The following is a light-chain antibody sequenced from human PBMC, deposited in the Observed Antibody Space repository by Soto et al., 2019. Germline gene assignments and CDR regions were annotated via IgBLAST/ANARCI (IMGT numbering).Light chain of an antibody. J-gene: IGLJ1*01. CDR1: SSDVGSYNL. Sequence: QSAVTQPASVSGSPGQSITISCTGTSSDVGSYNLVSWYQQHPGKAPKLMIYEGSKRPSGVSNRFSGSKSGNTASLTISGLQAEDEADYYCCSYAGSSTHYVFGTGTKLTVL. V-gene: IGLV2-23*01. CDR2: EGS. CDR3: CSYAGSSTHYV.